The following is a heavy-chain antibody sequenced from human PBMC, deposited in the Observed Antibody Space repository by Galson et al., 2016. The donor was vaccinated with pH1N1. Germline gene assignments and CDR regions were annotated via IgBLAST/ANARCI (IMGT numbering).Heavy chain of an antibody. V-gene: IGHV3-48*02. Sequence: SLRLSCAASDSSFSAYSMNWVRQAPGKGLQWLAYISGPSSGTIYYAESVRGRFTISRDNAKNSLFLHMNSLRDEDTAIYFCARVIQFLDPWYMDVWGKVTTVIVSS. J-gene: IGHJ6*03. D-gene: IGHD3-3*01. CDR2: ISGPSSGTI. CDR3: ARVIQFLDPWYMDV. CDR1: DSSFSAYS.